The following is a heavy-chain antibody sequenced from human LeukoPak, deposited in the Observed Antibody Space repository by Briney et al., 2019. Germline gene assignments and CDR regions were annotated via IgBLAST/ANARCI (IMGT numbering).Heavy chain of an antibody. V-gene: IGHV4-39*01. D-gene: IGHD1-7*01. CDR1: GGSISGSSNY. Sequence: SETLSLTCSVSGGSISGSSNYWGWIRQPPGKGLEWIGSIYYSGSTDYNPSLESRVIISVDTSKNQFSLKVSSVTAADTAVYYCARGSTGWNYYFDYWGQGTLVTVSS. J-gene: IGHJ4*02. CDR3: ARGSTGWNYYFDY. CDR2: IYYSGST.